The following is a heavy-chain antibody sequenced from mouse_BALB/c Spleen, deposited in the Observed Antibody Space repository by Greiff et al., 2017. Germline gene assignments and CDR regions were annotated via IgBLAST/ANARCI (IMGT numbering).Heavy chain of an antibody. J-gene: IGHJ2*01. CDR2: ISSGGST. CDR1: GFTFSSYA. CDR3: AREWYYGSSYDY. Sequence: EVQRVESGGGLVKPGGSLKLSCAASGFTFSSYAMSWVRQTPEKRLEWVASISSGGSTYYPDSVKGRFTISRDNARNILYLQMSSLRSEDTAMYYCAREWYYGSSYDYWGQGTTLTVSS. D-gene: IGHD1-1*01. V-gene: IGHV5-6-5*01.